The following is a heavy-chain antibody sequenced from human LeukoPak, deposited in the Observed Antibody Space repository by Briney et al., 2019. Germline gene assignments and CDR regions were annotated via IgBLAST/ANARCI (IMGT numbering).Heavy chain of an antibody. CDR1: GFTFSSYA. J-gene: IGHJ4*02. CDR3: AKGPSESYAQEY. D-gene: IGHD3-10*01. V-gene: IGHV3-23*01. Sequence: GGSLRLSCAASGFTFSSYAMSWVRQAPGKGLEWVSAISGSGGNTYYADSVKGRFTISRDNSKNTLHLQMNSLRAEDTAVYYCAKGPSESYAQEYWGQGTLVTVSS. CDR2: ISGSGGNT.